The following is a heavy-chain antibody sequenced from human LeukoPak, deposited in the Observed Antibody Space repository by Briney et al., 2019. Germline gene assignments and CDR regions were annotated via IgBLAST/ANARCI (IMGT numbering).Heavy chain of an antibody. D-gene: IGHD3-10*02. J-gene: IGHJ6*04. V-gene: IGHV3-20*04. CDR1: GFTFSSYA. CDR3: AELGITMIGGV. CDR2: INWNGGST. Sequence: GGSLRLSCAASGFTFSSYAMSWVRQAPGKGLEWVSRINWNGGSTSYADSVKGRFTISRDNAKNSLYLQMNSLRAEDTAVYYCAELGITMIGGVWGKGTTVTISS.